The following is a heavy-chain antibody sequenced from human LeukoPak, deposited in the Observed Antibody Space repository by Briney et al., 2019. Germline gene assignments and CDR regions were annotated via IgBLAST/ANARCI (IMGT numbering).Heavy chain of an antibody. J-gene: IGHJ4*02. CDR1: GFHFKNAW. D-gene: IGHD4-17*01. CDR2: IKSKAHGWTT. CDR3: TTILLDYGDYFDY. V-gene: IGHV3-15*01. Sequence: PGGSLRLSCAASGFHFKNAWMSWVRQAPGKGLEWVGRIKSKAHGWTTDYAAPVKDRFTISRDDSKNTLYLQVNSLKTEDTAVYYCTTILLDYGDYFDYWGQGTLVTVSS.